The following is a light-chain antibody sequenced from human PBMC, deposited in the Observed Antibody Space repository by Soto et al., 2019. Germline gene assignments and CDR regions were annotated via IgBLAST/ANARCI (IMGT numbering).Light chain of an antibody. CDR2: DVS. J-gene: IGLJ1*01. Sequence: QSALTQAASVSGSPGQSITISCTGTSSDVGGFNFVSWYQQPPGKAPKLMIYDVSHRPSGVSNRFSGSKSGNTASLTISGLQAEDEDDYYCSSYTTSSTIVFGTGTKLTVL. CDR1: SSDVGGFNF. CDR3: SSYTTSSTIV. V-gene: IGLV2-14*01.